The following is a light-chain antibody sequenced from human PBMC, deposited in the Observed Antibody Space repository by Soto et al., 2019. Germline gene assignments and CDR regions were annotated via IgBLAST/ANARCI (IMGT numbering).Light chain of an antibody. Sequence: QSVLTQPPSASGTPGQRVTISCSRSSSNIGSNYVYWYQQLPGTAPKLLIYRDNQRPSGVPDRFSGSKSGTSASLAISGLRSEDEADYYCAVWDDSLSAWVFGGGTKLTVL. V-gene: IGLV1-47*01. CDR3: AVWDDSLSAWV. CDR2: RDN. CDR1: SSNIGSNY. J-gene: IGLJ3*02.